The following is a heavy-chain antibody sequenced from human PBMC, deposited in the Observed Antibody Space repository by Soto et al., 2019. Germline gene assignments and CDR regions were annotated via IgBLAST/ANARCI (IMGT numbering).Heavy chain of an antibody. V-gene: IGHV1-2*02. CDR3: AREEVVPAANWFDP. Sequence: ASVKVSCKASGYTFTGYYMHWVRQAPGQGLEWMGWINPNSGGTNYAQKFQGRVTMTRDTSISTAYMELRRLRSGDTAVYYCAREEVVPAANWFDPWGQGTLVTVSS. CDR2: INPNSGGT. J-gene: IGHJ5*02. CDR1: GYTFTGYY. D-gene: IGHD2-2*01.